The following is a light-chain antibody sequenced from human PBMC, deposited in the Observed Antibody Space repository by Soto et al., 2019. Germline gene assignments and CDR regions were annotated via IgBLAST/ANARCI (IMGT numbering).Light chain of an antibody. V-gene: IGKV3-15*01. J-gene: IGKJ4*01. CDR1: QSVSSN. CDR3: QQYNNPRT. CDR2: GAS. Sequence: EIVMTQSPATLSVSPGERVTLSCRASQSVSSNLAWYQQKPGQAPRLLIYGASTRATGIPARFSGSGSGTEFTLSISSLQSEDFAVYYCQQYNNPRTFGGGTKVEIK.